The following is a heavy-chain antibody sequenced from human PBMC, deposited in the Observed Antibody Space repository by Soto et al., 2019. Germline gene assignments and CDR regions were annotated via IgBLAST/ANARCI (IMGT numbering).Heavy chain of an antibody. J-gene: IGHJ5*02. CDR1: GGSISSGGYY. Sequence: SETLSLTCTVSGGSISSGGYYLRWIRPHPGKGLEWIGYIYYSGITYYNPSLKSRVTISVDTSKNQFSLKLSSVTAADTAVYYCARRERAAGTDWWFDPWGQGTLVTVSS. CDR3: ARRERAAGTDWWFDP. V-gene: IGHV4-31*03. CDR2: IYYSGIT. D-gene: IGHD6-13*01.